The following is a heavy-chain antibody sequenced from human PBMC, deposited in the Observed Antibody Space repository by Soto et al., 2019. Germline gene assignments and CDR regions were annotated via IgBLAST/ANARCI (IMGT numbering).Heavy chain of an antibody. V-gene: IGHV3-33*01. CDR1: GFTFSSYG. CDR2: IWYDGSNK. Sequence: QVQLVESGGGVVQPGRSLRLSCAASGFTFSSYGMHWVRQAPGKGLEWVAVIWYDGSNKYYADSVKGRFTISRDNSKNTLYLQMNSLRAEDTAVYYCARDKPSCGSCFDYWGQGTLVTVSS. J-gene: IGHJ4*02. D-gene: IGHD2-15*01. CDR3: ARDKPSCGSCFDY.